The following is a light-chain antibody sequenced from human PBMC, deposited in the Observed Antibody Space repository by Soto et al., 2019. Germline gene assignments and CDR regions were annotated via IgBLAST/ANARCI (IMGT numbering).Light chain of an antibody. CDR3: AAWDASLDGYV. CDR2: SYE. V-gene: IGLV1-44*01. CDR1: SPNLGDNT. Sequence: QSVLTQPPSASPTPGQRDTISCSTSSPNLGDNTVNWYQQAPGAAPKHLIYSYEQRPSGVPDRFSGSKSGTSASLAISGLQSEDEADYYCAAWDASLDGYVFGNGTKLTVL. J-gene: IGLJ1*01.